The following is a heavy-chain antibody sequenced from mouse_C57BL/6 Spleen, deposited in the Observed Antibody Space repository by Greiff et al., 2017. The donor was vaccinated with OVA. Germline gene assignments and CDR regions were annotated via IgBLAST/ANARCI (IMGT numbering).Heavy chain of an antibody. V-gene: IGHV1-15*01. CDR1: GYTFTDYE. CDR2: IDPETGGT. D-gene: IGHD1-1*01. J-gene: IGHJ1*03. Sequence: QVHVKQSGAELVRPGASVTLSCKASGYTFTDYEMHWVKQTPVHGLEWIGAIDPETGGTAYNQKFKGKAILTADKSSSTAYMELRSLTSEDSAVYYCTCYYGSSYRYFDVWGTGTTVTVSS. CDR3: TCYYGSSYRYFDV.